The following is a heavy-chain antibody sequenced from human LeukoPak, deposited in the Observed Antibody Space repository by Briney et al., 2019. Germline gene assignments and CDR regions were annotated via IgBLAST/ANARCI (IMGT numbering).Heavy chain of an antibody. Sequence: PSETLSLTCTVSGGSISSSNYYWGWIRQPPGKGLEWIGSIYYSGSTYYNPSLKSRTTISVDTSKNQFSLKLSSVTAADTAVYYCARLGGYYPYYFDCWCQGTLVTVSS. CDR1: GGSISSSNYY. V-gene: IGHV4-39*01. CDR2: IYYSGST. CDR3: ARLGGYYPYYFDC. J-gene: IGHJ4*02. D-gene: IGHD3-3*01.